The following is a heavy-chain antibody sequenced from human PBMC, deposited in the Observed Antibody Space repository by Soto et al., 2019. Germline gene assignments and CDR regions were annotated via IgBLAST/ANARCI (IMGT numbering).Heavy chain of an antibody. D-gene: IGHD5-18*01. Sequence: LRLSCAASGFTFSDYYMSWTRQAPERGLEWVSYISSSGSNIYYADSVKGRFTISRDNAKNSLYLQMNSLRAEDTAVYYCARDRTAMVTFPWFDPWGQGTLVAVSS. J-gene: IGHJ5*02. CDR2: ISSSGSNI. CDR1: GFTFSDYY. CDR3: ARDRTAMVTFPWFDP. V-gene: IGHV3-11*01.